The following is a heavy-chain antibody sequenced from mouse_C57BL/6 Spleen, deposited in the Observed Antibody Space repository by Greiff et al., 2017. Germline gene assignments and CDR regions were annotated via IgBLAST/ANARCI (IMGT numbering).Heavy chain of an antibody. D-gene: IGHD2-1*01. V-gene: IGHV1-63*01. Sequence: QVQLQQSGAELVRPGTSVKMSCKASGYTFTNYWIGWAKQRPGHGLEWIGDIYPGGGYTNYNEKFKGKATLTADKSSSTAYMQFSSLTSEDSAIYYCARSRDYGNPWFAYWGQGTLVTVSA. CDR3: ARSRDYGNPWFAY. CDR1: GYTFTNYW. J-gene: IGHJ3*01. CDR2: IYPGGGYT.